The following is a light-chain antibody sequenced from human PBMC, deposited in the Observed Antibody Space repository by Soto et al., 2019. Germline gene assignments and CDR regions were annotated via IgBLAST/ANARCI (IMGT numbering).Light chain of an antibody. CDR3: ASWDVSLEAWV. J-gene: IGLJ3*02. Sequence: QSVLIQPPSASGTPGKRVTISCSGSSSNIGSNTVNWFQQVPGMAPRLLIYNDSQRPSGVPDRFSGSRSGTSASLAISGLQSDDEADFYCASWDVSLEAWVFGGGTKLTVL. CDR2: NDS. V-gene: IGLV1-44*01. CDR1: SSNIGSNT.